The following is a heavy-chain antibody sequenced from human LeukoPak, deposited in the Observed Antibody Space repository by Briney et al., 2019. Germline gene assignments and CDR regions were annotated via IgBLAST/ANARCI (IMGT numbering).Heavy chain of an antibody. V-gene: IGHV3-20*04. J-gene: IGHJ4*02. Sequence: GGSLRLSCAASGFTFDDYGMSWVRQVPGKGLEWVSGINWNGGSTGYADSVKGRFTISRDNAKNSLYLQMDSLRVEDTALYYCARGIRFLEWLSGFDYWGQETLVTVSS. CDR3: ARGIRFLEWLSGFDY. CDR1: GFTFDDYG. D-gene: IGHD3-3*01. CDR2: INWNGGST.